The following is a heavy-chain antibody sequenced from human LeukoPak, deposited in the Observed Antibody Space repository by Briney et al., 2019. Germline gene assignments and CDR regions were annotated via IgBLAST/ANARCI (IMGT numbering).Heavy chain of an antibody. D-gene: IGHD3-16*02. CDR2: IQFDESNK. V-gene: IGHV3-30*02. J-gene: IGHJ4*02. Sequence: GGSLRLSCAASGFTFSSYGMHWVRQAPGKGLEWVTFIQFDESNKYYADSVKGRFTISRDNSKNTLYLQMNSLRAEDTAVYYCANEPPISFSTLLVGFDYWGQGTLVTVSS. CDR3: ANEPPISFSTLLVGFDY. CDR1: GFTFSSYG.